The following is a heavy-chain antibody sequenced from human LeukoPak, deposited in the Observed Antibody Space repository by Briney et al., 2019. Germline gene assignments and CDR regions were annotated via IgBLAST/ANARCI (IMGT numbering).Heavy chain of an antibody. CDR3: ARILPRRGYCSSTSCYLGGDAFDI. V-gene: IGHV1-18*01. J-gene: IGHJ3*02. CDR2: ISAYNGNT. Sequence: VASVKVSCKASGYTFTGYGISWVRQAPGQGLEWMGWISAYNGNTNYAQKLQGRVTMTTDTSTSTAYMELRSLRSDDTAVYYCARILPRRGYCSSTSCYLGGDAFDIWGQGTTVTVSS. D-gene: IGHD2-2*01. CDR1: GYTFTGYG.